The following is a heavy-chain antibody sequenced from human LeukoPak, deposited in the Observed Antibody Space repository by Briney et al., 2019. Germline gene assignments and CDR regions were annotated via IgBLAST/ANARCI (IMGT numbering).Heavy chain of an antibody. V-gene: IGHV1-8*01. CDR3: ASSLGYCSGGSCYSFDH. CDR2: MNPNSGNT. CDR1: GYTFTSYD. Sequence: ASVNVSCKASGYTFTSYDINWVRQATGQGLEWMGWMNPNSGNTGYAQKFQGRVTMTRNTSISTAYMELSSLRSEDTAVYYCASSLGYCSGGSCYSFDHWGQGTLVTVSS. D-gene: IGHD2-15*01. J-gene: IGHJ4*02.